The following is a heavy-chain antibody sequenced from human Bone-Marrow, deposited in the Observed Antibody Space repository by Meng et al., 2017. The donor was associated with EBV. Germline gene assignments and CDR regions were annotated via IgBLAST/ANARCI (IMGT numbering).Heavy chain of an antibody. D-gene: IGHD3-22*01. CDR1: GYSFTSYA. CDR2: INAGNGNT. CDR3: ASNLLGSSGYPD. Sequence: VPLVQAGAEVKKAGGSVNVSCKASGYSFTSYAMHWVRQAPGQRLEWMGWINAGNGNTKYSQKFQGRVTITRDTSASTAYMELSSLRSEDTAVYYCASNLLGSSGYPDWGQGTLVTVSS. V-gene: IGHV1-3*01. J-gene: IGHJ4*02.